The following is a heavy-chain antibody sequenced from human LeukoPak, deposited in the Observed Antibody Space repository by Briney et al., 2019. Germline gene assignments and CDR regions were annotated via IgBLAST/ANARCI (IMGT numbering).Heavy chain of an antibody. J-gene: IGHJ1*01. CDR3: AREAAYSSGWYGYFRH. Sequence: PSETLSLTCTVSGVSISSYYWSWIRQPPGKGLEWIGYIYYSGNTNYNPSLKSRVSISVDTSQNQFSLKLSSVTAADTAVYYCAREAAYSSGWYGYFRHWGQGTLVTVSS. D-gene: IGHD6-19*01. CDR1: GVSISSYY. V-gene: IGHV4-59*01. CDR2: IYYSGNT.